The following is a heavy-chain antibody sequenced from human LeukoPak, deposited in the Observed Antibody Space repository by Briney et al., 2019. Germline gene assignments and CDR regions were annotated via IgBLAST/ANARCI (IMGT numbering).Heavy chain of an antibody. V-gene: IGHV3-74*01. CDR3: ARHPLKD. Sequence: GGSLRLSCAASGFTFSSYWTHWVRQAPGNGLVWVSRINSDGTNITYADSVKGRFTISRDNAKKTLYLQMNGLRADDTAVYYCARHPLKDWGQGTLVTVSS. CDR2: INSDGTNI. CDR1: GFTFSSYW. J-gene: IGHJ4*02.